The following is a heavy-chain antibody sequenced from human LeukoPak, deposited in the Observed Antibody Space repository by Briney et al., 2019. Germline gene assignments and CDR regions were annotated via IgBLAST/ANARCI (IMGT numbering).Heavy chain of an antibody. CDR3: ARDRVDYYGSGSYAPAYYYYMDV. J-gene: IGHJ6*03. D-gene: IGHD3-10*01. CDR1: GFTVSSNY. V-gene: IGHV3-53*01. Sequence: GGSLRLSCAASGFTVSSNYMSWVRQAPGKGLEWVSVIYSGGSTYYADSVKGRFTISGDNSKNTLYLQTNSLRAEDTAVYYCARDRVDYYGSGSYAPAYYYYMDVWGKGTTVTVSS. CDR2: IYSGGST.